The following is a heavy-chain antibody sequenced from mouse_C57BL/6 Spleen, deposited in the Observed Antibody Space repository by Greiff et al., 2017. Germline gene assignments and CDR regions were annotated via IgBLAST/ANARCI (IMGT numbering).Heavy chain of an antibody. V-gene: IGHV1-5*01. J-gene: IGHJ1*03. CDR3: TSTVVATYWYFDV. Sequence: VQLKESGTVLARPGASVKMSCKTSGYTFTSYWMHWVKQRPGQGLEWIGAIYPGNSDTSYNQKFKGKAKLTAVPSASTAYMELSSLTNEDSAVYYCTSTVVATYWYFDVWGTGTTVTVSS. D-gene: IGHD1-1*01. CDR2: IYPGNSDT. CDR1: GYTFTSYW.